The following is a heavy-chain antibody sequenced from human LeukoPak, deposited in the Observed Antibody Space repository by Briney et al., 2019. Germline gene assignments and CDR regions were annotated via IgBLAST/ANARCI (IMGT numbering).Heavy chain of an antibody. V-gene: IGHV1-46*01. D-gene: IGHD2-15*01. J-gene: IGHJ4*02. CDR2: INPSGGTT. Sequence: ASVKVSCKASGYTFTSYLIHRVRQAPGQGLEWMGIINPSGGTTTYAQKIQGRVTMTRDTSPSTVYMELSSLKSEDTAVYYCARRGYCTGDSCYSGGFDYWGQGTLVTVSS. CDR1: GYTFTSYL. CDR3: ARRGYCTGDSCYSGGFDY.